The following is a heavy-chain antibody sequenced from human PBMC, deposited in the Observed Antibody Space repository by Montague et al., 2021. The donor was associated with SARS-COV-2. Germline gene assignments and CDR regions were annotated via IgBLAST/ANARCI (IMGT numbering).Heavy chain of an antibody. Sequence: PALVKPTQTLTLTCTFSGFSLINNGVGVGWIRQPPGKALECLALIYWNDDKRYTPSLKNRLTVTKDISKNQVVLTMTNMEPVDTGTYYCAHKKCGRPIEFGYWGQGILVTVSS. CDR2: IYWNDDK. J-gene: IGHJ4*02. V-gene: IGHV2-5*01. CDR3: AHKKCGRPIEFGY. CDR1: GFSLINNGVG. D-gene: IGHD3-16*01.